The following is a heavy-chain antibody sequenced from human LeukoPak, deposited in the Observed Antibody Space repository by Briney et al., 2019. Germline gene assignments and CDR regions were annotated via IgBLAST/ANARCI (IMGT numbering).Heavy chain of an antibody. V-gene: IGHV3-30*03. CDR1: GFTFSSYG. CDR3: AFSRYYDFWSGYFRTTQTGVY. Sequence: GGSLRLSCAASGFTFSSYGMHWVRQAPGKGLEWVAVISYDGGNKYYADSVKGRFTISRDNSKNTLYLQMNSLRAEDTAVYYCAFSRYYDFWSGYFRTTQTGVYWGQGTLVTVSS. D-gene: IGHD3-3*01. CDR2: ISYDGGNK. J-gene: IGHJ4*02.